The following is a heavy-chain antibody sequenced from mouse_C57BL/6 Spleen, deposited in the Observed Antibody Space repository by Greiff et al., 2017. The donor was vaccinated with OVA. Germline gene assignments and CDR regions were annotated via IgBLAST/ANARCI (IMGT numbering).Heavy chain of an antibody. V-gene: IGHV1-15*01. J-gene: IGHJ3*01. CDR2: IDPETGGT. Sequence: VKLVESGAELVRPGASVTLSCKASGYTFTDYEMHWVKQTPVHGLEWIGAIDPETGGTAYNQKFKGKAILTADKSSSTAYMELRSLTSEDSAVYYCTRRGLNDGYSFAYWGQGTLVTVSA. CDR1: GYTFTDYE. D-gene: IGHD2-3*01. CDR3: TRRGLNDGYSFAY.